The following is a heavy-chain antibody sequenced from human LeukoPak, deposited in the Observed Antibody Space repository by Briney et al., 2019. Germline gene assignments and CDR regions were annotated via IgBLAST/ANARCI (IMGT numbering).Heavy chain of an antibody. D-gene: IGHD6-19*01. CDR2: FDPEDGET. CDR1: GYTLTELS. CDR3: ATTGYSSGWYWGKIDY. J-gene: IGHJ4*02. Sequence: ASVKVSCKVSGYTLTELSMHWVRQAPGKGLEWMGGFDPEDGETIYAQKFQGRVTMTEDTSTDTAYMELSSLRSEDTAVYYCATTGYSSGWYWGKIDYWGQGTLVTVSS. V-gene: IGHV1-24*01.